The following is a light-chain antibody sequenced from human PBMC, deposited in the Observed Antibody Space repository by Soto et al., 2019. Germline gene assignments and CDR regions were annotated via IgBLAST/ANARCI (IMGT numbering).Light chain of an antibody. CDR2: DAS. J-gene: IGKJ1*01. CDR3: QQRSNWPRT. Sequence: EIVMTQSPATLSVSPCERSTLHCRASQSVSSNLAWYQQKPGQAPRLLIYDASNRATGIPARFSGSGSGTDFTLTISSLEPEDFAVYYCQQRSNWPRTFGQGTKVDIK. V-gene: IGKV3-11*01. CDR1: QSVSSN.